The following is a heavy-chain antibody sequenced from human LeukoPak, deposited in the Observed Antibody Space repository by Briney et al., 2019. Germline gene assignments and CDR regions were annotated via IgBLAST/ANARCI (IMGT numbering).Heavy chain of an antibody. Sequence: ASVKVSCKASGYTFTSYYMHWVRQAPGQGLEWMGIINPSGGSTSYAQKFQGRVTMTRDTSTSTVYMELSSLRSEDTAVYYCARGLTRRSSGYFPLAEYFQYWGQGTLVTVSS. J-gene: IGHJ1*01. CDR2: INPSGGST. CDR1: GYTFTSYY. CDR3: ARGLTRRSSGYFPLAEYFQY. D-gene: IGHD3-22*01. V-gene: IGHV1-46*01.